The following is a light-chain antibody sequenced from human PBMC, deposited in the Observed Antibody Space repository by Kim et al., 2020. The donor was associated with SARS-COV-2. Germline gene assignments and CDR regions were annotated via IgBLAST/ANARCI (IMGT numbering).Light chain of an antibody. J-gene: IGLJ1*01. CDR3: GTWDSRLSASYV. CDR2: DNN. V-gene: IGLV1-51*01. CDR1: SSNSGNNY. Sequence: KVTISGSGSSSNSGNNYVAWYQQLPGTAPKLLIYDNNKRPSGIPDRFSGSKSGTSATLGITGLQTGDEADYYCGTWDSRLSASYVFGTGTKVTVL.